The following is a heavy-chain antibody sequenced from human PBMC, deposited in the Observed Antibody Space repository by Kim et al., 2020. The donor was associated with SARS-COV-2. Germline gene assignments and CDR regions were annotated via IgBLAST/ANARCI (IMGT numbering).Heavy chain of an antibody. CDR3: ARSDGDIRSPDY. CDR1: GVSISSGGYY. Sequence: SETLSLTCTVSGVSISSGGYYWSWIRQHPGKGLEWIGYIYYSGSTYYNPALKSRVTISVDTSKNQFSLKLRSVTAADTAVYYCARSDGDIRSPDYWGQGTLVTVSS. J-gene: IGHJ4*02. V-gene: IGHV4-31*03. CDR2: IYYSGST. D-gene: IGHD3-10*01.